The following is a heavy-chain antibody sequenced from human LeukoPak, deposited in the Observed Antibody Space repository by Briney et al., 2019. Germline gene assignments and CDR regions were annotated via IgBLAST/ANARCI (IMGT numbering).Heavy chain of an antibody. CDR2: IKSKTDGGTT. J-gene: IGHJ6*03. CDR1: GFTFSNAW. D-gene: IGHD4-17*01. CDR3: TTEAYDYGDYDYYYYMDV. Sequence: GGSLRLSCAASGFTFSNAWMSWVRQAPGKGLEWVGRIKSKTDGGTTDYAAPVKGRFTISRDDSKNTLYLQMNSLKTEDTAVYYRTTEAYDYGDYDYYYYMDVWGKGTTVTVSS. V-gene: IGHV3-15*01.